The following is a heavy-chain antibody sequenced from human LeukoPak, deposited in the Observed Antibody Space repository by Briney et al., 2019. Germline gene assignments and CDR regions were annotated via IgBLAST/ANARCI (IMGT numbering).Heavy chain of an antibody. J-gene: IGHJ6*03. V-gene: IGHV1-2*02. D-gene: IGHD3-16*01. Sequence: ASVKVSCKASGYTFTGYYMHWARQAPGQGFEWMGWINPNSGGTNYAQKFQGRVTMTRDTSISTAYMELSRLRSDDTAVYYCARQVEGGYDYYMDVLGEGTTVTVSS. CDR2: INPNSGGT. CDR3: ARQVEGGYDYYMDV. CDR1: GYTFTGYY.